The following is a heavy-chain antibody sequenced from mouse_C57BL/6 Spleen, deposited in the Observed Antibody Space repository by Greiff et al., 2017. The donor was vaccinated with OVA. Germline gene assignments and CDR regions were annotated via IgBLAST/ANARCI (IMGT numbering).Heavy chain of an antibody. Sequence: EVHLVESGEGLVKPGGSLKLSCAASGFTFSSYAMSWVRQTPEKRLEWVAYISSGGDYIYYADTVKGRFTISRDNARNTLYLQMSSLKSEDTAMYYCTRDITTVPFAYWGQGTLVTVSA. CDR1: GFTFSSYA. D-gene: IGHD1-1*01. J-gene: IGHJ3*01. CDR2: ISSGGDYI. V-gene: IGHV5-9-1*02. CDR3: TRDITTVPFAY.